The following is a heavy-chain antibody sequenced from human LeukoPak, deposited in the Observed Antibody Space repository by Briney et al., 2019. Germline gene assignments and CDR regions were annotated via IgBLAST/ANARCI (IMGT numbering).Heavy chain of an antibody. D-gene: IGHD3-10*01. CDR2: IIPIFGTA. CDR3: ARAYGSGRFRVWFDP. Sequence: SVKVSCKASGGTFSSYAISWVRQAPGQGLEWMGGIIPIFGTANYAQMFQGRVTITADKSTSTAYMELSSLRSEDTAVYYCARAYGSGRFRVWFDPWGQGTLVTVSS. CDR1: GGTFSSYA. J-gene: IGHJ5*02. V-gene: IGHV1-69*06.